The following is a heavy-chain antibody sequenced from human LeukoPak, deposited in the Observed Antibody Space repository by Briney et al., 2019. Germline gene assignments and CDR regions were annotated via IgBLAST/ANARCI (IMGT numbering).Heavy chain of an antibody. J-gene: IGHJ5*02. V-gene: IGHV3-74*01. Sequence: GGSLRLSCAASGFTFSRYWMHWVRQAPGKGLVWVSLINSDGSSTNYADSVKGRFTISRDNAKNTVYLQMNSLRAEATAVYYCARTNSGGFDPWGQGTLVTVSS. CDR1: GFTFSRYW. CDR3: ARTNSGGFDP. CDR2: INSDGSST. D-gene: IGHD2-21*01.